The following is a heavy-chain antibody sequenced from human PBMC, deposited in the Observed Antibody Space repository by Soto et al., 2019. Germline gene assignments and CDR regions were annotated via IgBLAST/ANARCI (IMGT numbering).Heavy chain of an antibody. Sequence: ASVKVSCKPSGVTCTDYYIHWVRQAPGQGLEWMGWINPNSGGTNYAQKFQGRVTMTRDTSISTAYTELSSAYMELSRLRSDDTDISYCARDKGPRYSTYGMDVWGQGTTVTVSS. CDR2: INPNSGGT. CDR3: ARDKGPRYSTYGMDV. CDR1: GVTCTDYY. D-gene: IGHD2-15*01. V-gene: IGHV1-2*02. J-gene: IGHJ6*02.